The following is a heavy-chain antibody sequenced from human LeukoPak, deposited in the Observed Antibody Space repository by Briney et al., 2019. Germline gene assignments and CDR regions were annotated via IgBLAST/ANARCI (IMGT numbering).Heavy chain of an antibody. CDR3: VRDSDHVRDY. V-gene: IGHV3-7*01. J-gene: IGHJ4*02. Sequence: HPGGSLRLSCAASGFTFSNYWMTWVRRAPGKGLEWVANIRRDGSETHYVDSAKGRFTISRDNAKNSLYLQMNSLRAEDTAVYYCVRDSDHVRDYWGQGTLVTVSS. CDR1: GFTFSNYW. D-gene: IGHD3-10*01. CDR2: IRRDGSET.